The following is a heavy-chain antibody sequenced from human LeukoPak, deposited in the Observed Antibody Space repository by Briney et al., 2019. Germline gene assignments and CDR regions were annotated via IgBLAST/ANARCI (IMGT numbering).Heavy chain of an antibody. CDR2: INSDGSST. CDR3: VREGYCSSSSCKTFDF. D-gene: IGHD2-2*01. CDR1: GFTFSSYW. V-gene: IGHV3-74*01. Sequence: GGSLRLSCAASGFTFSSYWMHWVRQAPGKGLVWVSRINSDGSSTSYADSVKGRFTTSRDNAKNTLYLQMNSLRAEDTAVYYCVREGYCSSSSCKTFDFWGQGTLVTVSS. J-gene: IGHJ4*02.